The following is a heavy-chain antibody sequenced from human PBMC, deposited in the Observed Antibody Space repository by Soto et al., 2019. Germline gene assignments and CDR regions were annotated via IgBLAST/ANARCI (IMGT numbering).Heavy chain of an antibody. Sequence: ASVKVSCKASGYTFTGYYMHWVRQAPGQGLEWMGWINPNSGGTNYAQRFQGRVTMTRDTSISTAYMELSRLRSDDKAVYYCARAYGRDGYNLRYWGQGTMVTVSS. V-gene: IGHV1-2*02. J-gene: IGHJ4*02. CDR2: INPNSGGT. D-gene: IGHD5-12*01. CDR3: ARAYGRDGYNLRY. CDR1: GYTFTGYY.